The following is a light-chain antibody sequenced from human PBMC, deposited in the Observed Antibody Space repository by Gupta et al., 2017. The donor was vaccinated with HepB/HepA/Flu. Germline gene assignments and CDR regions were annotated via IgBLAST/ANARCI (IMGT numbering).Light chain of an antibody. J-gene: IGLJ3*02. CDR2: RRD. V-gene: IGLV1-47*01. CDR3: ASWDDSLSGWV. CDR1: TSNIGSNY. Sequence: QSVLPQPPSASGTPEQRVTISCSGSTSNIGSNYVYCYQQHPGTAPKLLIYRRDQRPSGVPDRFSGSKSGTSASLAISGLRSGDEADYYCASWDDSLSGWVFGGGTKVTVI.